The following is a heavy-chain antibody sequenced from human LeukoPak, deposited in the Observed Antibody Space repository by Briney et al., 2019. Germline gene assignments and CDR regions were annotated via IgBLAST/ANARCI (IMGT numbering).Heavy chain of an antibody. CDR2: IYYSGST. CDR3: ARDASRDSSGYLSYYGMDV. CDR1: GGSISSSSYY. Sequence: SETLSLTCTVSGGSISSSSYYWGWIRQPPGKGLEWIGSIYYSGSTYYNPSLKSRVTISVDASKNQFSLKLSSVTAADTAVYYCARDASRDSSGYLSYYGMDVWGQGTTVTVSS. V-gene: IGHV4-39*07. J-gene: IGHJ6*02. D-gene: IGHD3-22*01.